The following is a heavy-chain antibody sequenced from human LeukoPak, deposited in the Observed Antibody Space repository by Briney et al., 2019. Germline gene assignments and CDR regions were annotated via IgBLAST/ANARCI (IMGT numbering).Heavy chain of an antibody. D-gene: IGHD5-24*01. CDR3: ATGGGGIGDERTFDI. CDR2: ISYDGSNK. CDR1: GFTFSSYA. J-gene: IGHJ3*02. V-gene: IGHV3-30-3*01. Sequence: PGGSLRLSCAASGFTFSSYAMHWVRQAPGKGLEWVAVISYDGSNKYYADSVKGRFTISRDNSKNTLYLQMNSLRAEDTAVYYCATGGGGIGDERTFDIWGQGTMVTVSS.